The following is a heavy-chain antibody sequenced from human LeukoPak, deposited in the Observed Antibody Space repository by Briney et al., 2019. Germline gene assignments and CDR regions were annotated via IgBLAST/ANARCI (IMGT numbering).Heavy chain of an antibody. CDR3: AKDNYDFSSGSEGYFDY. CDR1: GFTFSTYG. Sequence: GGSLRLSCAASGFTFSTYGLHTGRQSPGQQLGGGAFIVYDRSNKYYIASVKGRFTISIDNSKNTLYLQLHSLRGEDTAVYYCAKDNYDFSSGSEGYFDYWGQGTLVTVSS. J-gene: IGHJ4*02. CDR2: IVYDRSNK. V-gene: IGHV3-30*02. D-gene: IGHD3-3*01.